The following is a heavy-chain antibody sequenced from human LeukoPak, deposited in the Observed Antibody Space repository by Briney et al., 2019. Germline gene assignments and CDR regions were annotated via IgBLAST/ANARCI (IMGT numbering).Heavy chain of an antibody. V-gene: IGHV3-30*02. CDR2: LRSDGRDK. J-gene: IGHJ4*02. CDR3: ARDHEWSWDY. D-gene: IGHD3-3*01. Sequence: GGSLRLSCTVSGVPFSIYGLHWLRQAPGRGLEWVAFLRSDGRDKYYADSVKGRFTISRDSSKNTVYLQLSSLRTEDTAVYYCARDHEWSWDYWGQGTLVIVSS. CDR1: GVPFSIYG.